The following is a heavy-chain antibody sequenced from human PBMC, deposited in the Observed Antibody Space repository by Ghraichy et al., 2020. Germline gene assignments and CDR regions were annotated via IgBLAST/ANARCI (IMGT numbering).Heavy chain of an antibody. J-gene: IGHJ4*02. Sequence: SETLSLTCAVSGGSISSGGYSWSWIRQPPGKGLEWIGYIYHSGSTYYNPSLKSRVTISVDRSKNQFSLKLSSVTAADTAVYYCARLGQPAAFFDYWGQGTLVTVYS. CDR1: GGSISSGGYS. D-gene: IGHD2-2*01. CDR3: ARLGQPAAFFDY. V-gene: IGHV4-30-2*01. CDR2: IYHSGST.